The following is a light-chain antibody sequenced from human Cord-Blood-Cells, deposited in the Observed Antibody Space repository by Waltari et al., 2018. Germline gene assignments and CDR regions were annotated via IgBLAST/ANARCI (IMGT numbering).Light chain of an antibody. V-gene: IGLV2-14*01. CDR2: DVS. CDR3: SSYTSSSTWV. CDR1: SSDVGGYNY. J-gene: IGLJ3*02. Sequence: SALTQPAAVSGSPGQSITISCTGTSSDVGGYNYVSWYQQHPGKAPKLMIHDVSKRPSGVSNRFSGSKSGNTASLTISGLQAEDEADYYCSSYTSSSTWVFGGGTKLTVL.